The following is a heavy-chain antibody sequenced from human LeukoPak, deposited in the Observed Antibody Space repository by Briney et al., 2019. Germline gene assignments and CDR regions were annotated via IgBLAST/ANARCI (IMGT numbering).Heavy chain of an antibody. CDR2: ISGSGSTI. CDR1: GFTFSSYG. V-gene: IGHV3-48*04. J-gene: IGHJ3*02. Sequence: GGSLRLSCAASGFTFSSYGMSWVRQAPGKGLEWVSAISGSGSTIYYADSVKGRFTISRDNAKNSLYLQMNSLRAEDTAVYYCARERDSSSCRGAFDIWGQGTMVTVSS. CDR3: ARERDSSSCRGAFDI. D-gene: IGHD6-13*01.